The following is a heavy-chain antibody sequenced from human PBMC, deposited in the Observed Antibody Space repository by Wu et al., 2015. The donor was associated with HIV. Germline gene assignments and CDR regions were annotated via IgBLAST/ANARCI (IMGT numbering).Heavy chain of an antibody. J-gene: IGHJ6*02. CDR1: GDRFGTYA. V-gene: IGHV1-69*13. D-gene: IGHD2-15*01. CDR3: ATQVVAATPYGMDV. Sequence: QLEQSGAEVKKPGSSVRVSCRASGDRFGTYAMNWVRQAPGQGLEWMGRIIPIFGTANYAQKFQGRVTITADESTSTAYMELSSLRSEDTAVYYCATQVVAATPYGMDVWGQGTTVTVSS. CDR2: IIPIFGTA.